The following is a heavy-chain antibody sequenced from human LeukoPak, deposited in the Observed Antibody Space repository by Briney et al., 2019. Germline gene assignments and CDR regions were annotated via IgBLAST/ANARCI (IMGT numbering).Heavy chain of an antibody. CDR3: ARDPDVYYFDC. CDR1: GFTFSSYW. V-gene: IGHV3-7*01. Sequence: GGSLRLSCAASGFTFSSYWMSWVRQAPGKGLEWVANIKKDGSEKYYVDSVKGRFTISRDNAMNSLYLQMNSLRAEDTAVYYCARDPDVYYFDCWGQGTLVTVSS. CDR2: IKKDGSEK. J-gene: IGHJ4*02.